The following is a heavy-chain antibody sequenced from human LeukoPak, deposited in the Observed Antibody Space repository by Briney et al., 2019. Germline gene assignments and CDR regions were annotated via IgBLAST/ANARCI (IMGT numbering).Heavy chain of an antibody. CDR2: IIPIFGTA. J-gene: IGHJ4*02. CDR1: GGTFSNYA. V-gene: IGHV1-69*01. CDR3: ARGWDYDSGGRPTAYVY. D-gene: IGHD3-22*01. Sequence: SVNVSCKASGGTFSNYAINWVRQAPGQGLEWMGGIIPIFGTANYAQKFQGRVTITADESTSTVYMELNSLKSEDTAVYYCARGWDYDSGGRPTAYVYWGQGTLVTVSS.